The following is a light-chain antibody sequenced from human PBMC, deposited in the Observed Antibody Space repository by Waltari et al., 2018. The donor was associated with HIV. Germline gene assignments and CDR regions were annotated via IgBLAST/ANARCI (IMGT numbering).Light chain of an antibody. CDR2: WAS. CDR1: QRVLYSTNNKNY. Sequence: DIVMTQSPDSLAVSLGERATINCKSSQRVLYSTNNKNYLAWYQQKPGQPPKLLIYWASTRESGVPDRFSCGGSGTDFTLTISSLQAENVAVYYCQQYYSTPRTFGQGTKVEIK. CDR3: QQYYSTPRT. J-gene: IGKJ1*01. V-gene: IGKV4-1*01.